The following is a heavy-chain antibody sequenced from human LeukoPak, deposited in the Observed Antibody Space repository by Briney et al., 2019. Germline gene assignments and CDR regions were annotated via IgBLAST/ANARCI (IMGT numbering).Heavy chain of an antibody. J-gene: IGHJ3*02. CDR2: IKQDGSEK. D-gene: IGHD5-18*01. CDR1: GFTFGSYW. Sequence: PGGSLRLSCVASGFTFGSYWMNWVRQAPGKGLEWVANIKQDGSEKYYVDSVKGRFTISRDNAKNSLYLQMNSLRAEDTAVYYCARARSSYGYGDAFDIWGQGTMVTVSS. CDR3: ARARSSYGYGDAFDI. V-gene: IGHV3-7*01.